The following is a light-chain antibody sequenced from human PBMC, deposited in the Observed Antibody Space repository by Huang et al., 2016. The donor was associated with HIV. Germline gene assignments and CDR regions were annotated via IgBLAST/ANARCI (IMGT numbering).Light chain of an antibody. V-gene: IGKV3-15*01. CDR1: HSIGSK. J-gene: IGKJ4*01. CDR3: QQYDIWPPLT. Sequence: IMMTQSPTTLSVSPGDRATLSCRASHSIGSKLAWDQHQPGQPPRLLMYGAAARATCIPSRFSGAGSGTEFTLTIRSVQSEDFALYYCQQYDIWPPLTFGGGTKVEIK. CDR2: GAA.